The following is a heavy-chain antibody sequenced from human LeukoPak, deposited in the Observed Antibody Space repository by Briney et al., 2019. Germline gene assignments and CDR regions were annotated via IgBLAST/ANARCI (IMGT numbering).Heavy chain of an antibody. Sequence: ASVKVCCKASGYSFTGYYLHWVRQAPGQELEWMGGINTNSGDANYGQKFQGRVTMTRDTSISTAYMELSWLRSDDTALYYCARETTVTAMENWGQGTLLTVSS. D-gene: IGHD2-21*02. CDR3: ARETTVTAMEN. CDR2: INTNSGDA. J-gene: IGHJ4*02. CDR1: GYSFTGYY. V-gene: IGHV1-2*02.